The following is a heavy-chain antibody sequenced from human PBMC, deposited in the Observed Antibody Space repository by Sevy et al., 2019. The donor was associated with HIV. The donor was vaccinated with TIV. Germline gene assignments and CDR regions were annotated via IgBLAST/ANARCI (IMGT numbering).Heavy chain of an antibody. V-gene: IGHV1-18*04. J-gene: IGHJ4*02. CDR3: ARDWGEGLLWFGESSNFDY. CDR2: ISAYNGNT. Sequence: ASVKVSCKASGYTFTSYGISWVRQAPGQGLEWMGWISAYNGNTNYAQKLQGRVTMTTDTSTSTVYMELRSLRSDDTAVYYCARDWGEGLLWFGESSNFDYWGQGTLVTVSS. D-gene: IGHD3-10*01. CDR1: GYTFTSYG.